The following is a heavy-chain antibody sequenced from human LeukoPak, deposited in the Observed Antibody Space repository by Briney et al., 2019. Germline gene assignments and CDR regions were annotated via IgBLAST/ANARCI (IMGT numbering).Heavy chain of an antibody. D-gene: IGHD3-3*01. J-gene: IGHJ3*02. CDR2: ISWNSGSI. CDR1: GFTFDDYS. V-gene: IGHV3-9*03. Sequence: GGSLRLSCAASGFTFDDYSMHWVRQAPGKGLEWVSGISWNSGSIGYADSVKGRFTISRDNAKNSLYLQMNSLRAEDMALYYCAKGVTIFGVATPDAFDIWGQGTMVTVSS. CDR3: AKGVTIFGVATPDAFDI.